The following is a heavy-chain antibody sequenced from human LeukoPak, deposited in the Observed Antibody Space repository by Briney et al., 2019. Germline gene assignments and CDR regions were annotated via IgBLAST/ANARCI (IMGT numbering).Heavy chain of an antibody. J-gene: IGHJ4*02. Sequence: GGSLRLSCAASGFTFSDYYMSWIRQAPGKGLEWVSYISSSGSYIYYADSVKGRFTISRDNAKNSLYLQMNSLRAEDTAVYYCARDSIPGYSSSWHGIDYWGQGTLVTVSS. D-gene: IGHD6-13*01. V-gene: IGHV3-11*04. CDR2: ISSSGSYI. CDR3: ARDSIPGYSSSWHGIDY. CDR1: GFTFSDYY.